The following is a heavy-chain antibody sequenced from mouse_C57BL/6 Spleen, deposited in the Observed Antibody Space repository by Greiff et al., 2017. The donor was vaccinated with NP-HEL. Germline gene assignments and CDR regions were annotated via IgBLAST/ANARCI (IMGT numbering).Heavy chain of an antibody. V-gene: IGHV5-17*01. CDR3: AREGNYHWYFDV. Sequence: EVMLVESGGGLVKPGGSLKLSCAASGFTFSDYGMHWVRQAPEKGLEWVAYISSGSSTIYYADTVKGRFTISRDNAKNTLFLQMTSLRSEDTAMYYWAREGNYHWYFDVWGTGTTVTVSS. D-gene: IGHD2-1*01. CDR1: GFTFSDYG. CDR2: ISSGSSTI. J-gene: IGHJ1*03.